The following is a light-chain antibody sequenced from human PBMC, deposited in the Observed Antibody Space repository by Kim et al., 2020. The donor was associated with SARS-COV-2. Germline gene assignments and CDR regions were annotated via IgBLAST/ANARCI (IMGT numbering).Light chain of an antibody. J-gene: IGLJ3*02. CDR3: SSYTSSNTWV. V-gene: IGLV2-14*03. Sequence: GQPVAISCTGTSSDIGAYNYVSWYHHHPGKAPKLIIYDVNKRPSGLSGRLSGSKSGNTASLTISGLQAEDEADYYCSSYTSSNTWVFGGGTQLTVL. CDR2: DVN. CDR1: SSDIGAYNY.